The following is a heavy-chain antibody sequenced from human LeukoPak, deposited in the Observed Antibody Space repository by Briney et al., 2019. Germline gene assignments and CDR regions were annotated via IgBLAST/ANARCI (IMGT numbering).Heavy chain of an antibody. V-gene: IGHV1-2*02. CDR2: INPNSGGT. D-gene: IGHD6-13*01. CDR3: ARVIAAAAHFDY. CDR1: GYTFTGYY. Sequence: ASVKVSCKASGYTFTGYYIHWARQAPGQGLEWMGWINPNSGGTNYAQKFQGRVTMTRDTSISTAYMELSRLRSDDTAVYYCARVIAAAAHFDYWGQRTLVTVSS. J-gene: IGHJ4*02.